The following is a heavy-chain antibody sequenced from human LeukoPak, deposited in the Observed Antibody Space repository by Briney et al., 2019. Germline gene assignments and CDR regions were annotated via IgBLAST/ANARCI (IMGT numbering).Heavy chain of an antibody. V-gene: IGHV4-59*08. CDR3: ARAKLPYYFDY. CDR2: IYYSGST. D-gene: IGHD1-7*01. CDR1: GGSISSYY. J-gene: IGHJ4*02. Sequence: SETLSLTCTVSGGSISSYYWSWIRQPPGKGLEWIGYIYYSGSTNYNPSLKSRVTISVDTSKNQFSLKLSSVTAADTAVYYCARAKLPYYFDYWGRGTLVTVSS.